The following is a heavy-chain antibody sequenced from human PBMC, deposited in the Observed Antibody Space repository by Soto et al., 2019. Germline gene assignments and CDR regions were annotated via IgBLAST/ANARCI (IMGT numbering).Heavy chain of an antibody. J-gene: IGHJ5*02. V-gene: IGHV1-18*01. CDR1: GYTFTSYG. CDR3: VRDPHTSFRFLLDP. Sequence: ASVKVSCKASGYTFTSYGISWVRQAPGQGLEWMGWISAYNGNTNYAQKLQGRVTMTTDTSTSTAYMELRSLRSDDTAVYYCVRDPHTSFRFLLDPRAQRTLVTVSS. CDR2: ISAYNGNT. D-gene: IGHD2-2*02.